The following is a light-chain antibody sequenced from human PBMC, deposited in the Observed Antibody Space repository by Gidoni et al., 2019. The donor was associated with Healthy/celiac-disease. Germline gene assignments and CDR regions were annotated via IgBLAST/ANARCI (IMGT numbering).Light chain of an antibody. V-gene: IGKV1-39*01. CDR3: QQSDSTLMYT. Sequence: DIQMTQSPSSLSASVGDRVTITCRASQSISSYLNWYQQKPGKAPKLLIYAASSLQSGVPSRFSGSGSGTDFTLTISSLQPEDCATYYCQQSDSTLMYTFGQGTKLEIK. CDR2: AAS. J-gene: IGKJ2*01. CDR1: QSISSY.